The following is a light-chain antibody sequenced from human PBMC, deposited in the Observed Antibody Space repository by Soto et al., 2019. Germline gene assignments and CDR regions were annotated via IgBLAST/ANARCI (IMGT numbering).Light chain of an antibody. J-gene: IGKJ1*01. Sequence: SVLTQSPGTLSFSPGERSSRSCRSSQNFRSDYLAWYQQKPGQAPRLLIYGASSRATGIPDRFSGSGSGTDFTLTISRLEPEDSAVYYCQQHGTTFGQGTKVDI. CDR1: QNFRSDY. V-gene: IGKV3-20*01. CDR3: QQHGTT. CDR2: GAS.